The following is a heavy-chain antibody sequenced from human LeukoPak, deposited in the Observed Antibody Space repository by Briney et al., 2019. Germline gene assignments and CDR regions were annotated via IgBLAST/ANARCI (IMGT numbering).Heavy chain of an antibody. CDR3: ARDTLRYFDWLDDTDAFDI. Sequence: ASVKVSCKASGYTFTGYYMHWVRQAPGQGLEWMGWINPNSGGTNYAQKFQGRVTMTRDTSISTAYMELSRLRSDDTAVYYCARDTLRYFDWLDDTDAFDIWGQGTMVTVSS. CDR1: GYTFTGYY. D-gene: IGHD3-9*01. CDR2: INPNSGGT. J-gene: IGHJ3*02. V-gene: IGHV1-2*02.